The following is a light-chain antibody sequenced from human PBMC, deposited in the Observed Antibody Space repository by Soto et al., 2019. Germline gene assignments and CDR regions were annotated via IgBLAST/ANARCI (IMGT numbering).Light chain of an antibody. CDR3: QQYGSSPRT. Sequence: EIVLTQSPGTLSLSPGERATLSCRASQSVSSSYLAWYQQKPGQAPRLLIYGASSRATGIPDRFSGSWSGTEFTLTISRLEPEDCAVYYCQQYGSSPRTFGQGTKVEIK. J-gene: IGKJ1*01. CDR1: QSVSSSY. CDR2: GAS. V-gene: IGKV3-20*01.